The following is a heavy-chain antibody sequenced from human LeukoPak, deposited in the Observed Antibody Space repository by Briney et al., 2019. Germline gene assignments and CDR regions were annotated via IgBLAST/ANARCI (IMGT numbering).Heavy chain of an antibody. D-gene: IGHD3-16*02. J-gene: IGHJ3*02. CDR2: ISSSSSYI. Sequence: GGSLRLSCAASGFTFSSYSMNWVRQAPGKGLEWVSSISSSSSYIYYADSVKGRFTISRDNAKNSLYLQMNSLRAEDTAVYYCARDMITFGGVILIQRGAFDIWGQGTMVTVSS. CDR1: GFTFSSYS. CDR3: ARDMITFGGVILIQRGAFDI. V-gene: IGHV3-21*01.